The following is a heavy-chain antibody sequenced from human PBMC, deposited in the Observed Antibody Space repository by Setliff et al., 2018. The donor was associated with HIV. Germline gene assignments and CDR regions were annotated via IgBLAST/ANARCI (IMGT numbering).Heavy chain of an antibody. CDR2: IYYSGST. D-gene: IGHD3-10*01. V-gene: IGHV4-31*03. J-gene: IGHJ5*02. CDR3: ARDWSGPSPTSMVRGQGGFDA. Sequence: KTSETLSLTCTVSGGSISSGGYYWSWIRQHPGMGLEWIGYIYYSGSTYYNPSLKSRVTISVDTSKNQFSLKLSSVTAADTAVYYCARDWSGPSPTSMVRGQGGFDAWGQGTLVTVSS. CDR1: GGSISSGGYY.